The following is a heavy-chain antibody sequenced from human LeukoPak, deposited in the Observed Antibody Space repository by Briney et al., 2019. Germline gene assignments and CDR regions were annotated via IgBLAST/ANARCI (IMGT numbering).Heavy chain of an antibody. CDR2: IRYDGSNK. D-gene: IGHD3-22*01. V-gene: IGHV3-30*02. CDR1: GFTFSSYG. J-gene: IGHJ3*02. Sequence: GGSLRLSCAASGFTFSSYGMHWVRQSPGKGLEWVAFIRYDGSNKYYADSVKGRFTISRDNSKNTLYLQMNSLRAEDTAVYYCAKDFPVVVILNRYDASDIWGPGTMVTVSS. CDR3: AKDFPVVVILNRYDASDI.